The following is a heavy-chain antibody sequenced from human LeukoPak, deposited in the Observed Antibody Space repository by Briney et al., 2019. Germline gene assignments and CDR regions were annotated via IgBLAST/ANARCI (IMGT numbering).Heavy chain of an antibody. CDR2: ISYDGSNK. J-gene: IGHJ4*01. V-gene: IGHV3-30-3*01. Sequence: GGSLTLSCAASGFTFSSYAMHWVRQAPGKGLEWVAVISYDGSNKYYADSVKGRFTMSRDNSRNPLYVPMNPLRAEDTAVYYCAKGSTAGGYSPHDYWGQGTLVTVSS. D-gene: IGHD2-8*02. CDR3: AKGSTAGGYSPHDY. CDR1: GFTFSSYA.